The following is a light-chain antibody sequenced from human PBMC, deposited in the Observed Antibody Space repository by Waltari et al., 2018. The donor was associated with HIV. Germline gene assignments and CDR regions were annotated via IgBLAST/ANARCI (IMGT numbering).Light chain of an antibody. CDR1: PSHIGNNF. V-gene: IGLV1-51*01. CDR2: DNH. CDR3: GTWDTSLNAGV. J-gene: IGLJ2*01. Sequence: QSVFTQPPAVSAAPGQKVTISCSGTPSHIGNNFVSWYQKLPGTAPKLLIFDNHKRPSGVSDRFSASKSATSATLDITGLHTGDEAKYYCGTWDTSLNAGVFGGGTKVSVL.